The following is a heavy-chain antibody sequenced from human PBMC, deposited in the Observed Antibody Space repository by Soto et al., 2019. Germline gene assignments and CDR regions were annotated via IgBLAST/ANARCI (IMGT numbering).Heavy chain of an antibody. J-gene: IGHJ4*02. Sequence: ASVKVSCKASGYTFTSYAMHWVRQAPGQRLEWMGWINAGNGNTKYSQKFQGRVTITRDTSASTAYMELSSLRSEDTAVYYCARDPRSVAAGTPSFDYWGQGTLVTVSS. V-gene: IGHV1-3*01. CDR2: INAGNGNT. CDR3: ARDPRSVAAGTPSFDY. D-gene: IGHD6-13*01. CDR1: GYTFTSYA.